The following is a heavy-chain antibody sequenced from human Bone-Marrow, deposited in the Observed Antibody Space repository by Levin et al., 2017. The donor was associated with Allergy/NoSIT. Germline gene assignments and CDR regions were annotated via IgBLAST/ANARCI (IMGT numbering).Heavy chain of an antibody. Sequence: GGSLRLSCAASGFTFDDYAMHWVRQIPGKGLEWVSHINWNGVDVGYGDSVKGRFIISRDNGKNFVYLQMNSLAPEDTGIYYCVKDPASSGWGDYFDHWGQGTRVTVSS. J-gene: IGHJ4*02. D-gene: IGHD6-19*01. CDR3: VKDPASSGWGDYFDH. V-gene: IGHV3-9*01. CDR1: GFTFDDYA. CDR2: INWNGVDV.